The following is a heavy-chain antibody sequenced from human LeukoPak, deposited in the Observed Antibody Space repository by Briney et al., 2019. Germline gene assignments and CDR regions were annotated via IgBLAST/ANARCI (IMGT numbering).Heavy chain of an antibody. CDR1: GFTFSSYW. Sequence: GGSLRLSCAASGFTFSSYWMSWVRQAPGKGLEWVANIKQDGSEKYYVDSVKGRFTISRDNAKNSLYLQVNSLRAEDTAVYYCAREVAGRRLGSWFGPWGQGTLVTVSS. J-gene: IGHJ5*02. D-gene: IGHD6-6*01. CDR3: AREVAGRRLGSWFGP. V-gene: IGHV3-7*01. CDR2: IKQDGSEK.